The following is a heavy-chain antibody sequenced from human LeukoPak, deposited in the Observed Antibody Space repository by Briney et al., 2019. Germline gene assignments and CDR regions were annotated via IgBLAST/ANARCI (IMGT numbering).Heavy chain of an antibody. J-gene: IGHJ6*03. D-gene: IGHD2-2*02. CDR1: GGSISNNY. Sequence: SETLSLTCIVSGGSISNNYWSWIRQPAGKGLEWIGRIYTSGGTNYNPSLKSRVTVSVDTSKNQFSLKLSSVTAADTAIYYCARGYQLLYRGYYYYYMDVWGKGTTVTVSS. CDR2: IYTSGGT. V-gene: IGHV4-4*07. CDR3: ARGYQLLYRGYYYYYMDV.